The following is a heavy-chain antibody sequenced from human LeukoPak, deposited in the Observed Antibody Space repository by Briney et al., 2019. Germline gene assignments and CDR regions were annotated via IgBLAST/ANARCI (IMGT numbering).Heavy chain of an antibody. V-gene: IGHV5-51*01. J-gene: IGHJ4*02. CDR2: IYPGDSDT. D-gene: IGHD5-18*01. Sequence: GESLKISCKGSGYSFTSYWIGWVRPMPGKGLEWMGIIYPGDSDTRYSPSFRGQVTISADKSTNTAYLQWSSLKASDTAMYYCARHQSGYSYGYVDYWGQGTLLTVSS. CDR3: ARHQSGYSYGYVDY. CDR1: GYSFTSYW.